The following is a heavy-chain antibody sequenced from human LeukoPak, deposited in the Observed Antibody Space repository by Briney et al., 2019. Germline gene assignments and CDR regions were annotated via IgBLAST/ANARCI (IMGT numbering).Heavy chain of an antibody. J-gene: IGHJ6*02. CDR2: IIPVFGTA. V-gene: IGHV1-69*13. Sequence: SVKVSCKASGGTFSSYAISWVRQAPGQGLEWMGGIIPVFGTANHAQKFQGRVTSTADESTSTAYMELSSLRSEDTAVYYCASNSIPIFGVVTYSYGMDVWGQGTTVTVSS. CDR1: GGTFSSYA. D-gene: IGHD3-3*01. CDR3: ASNSIPIFGVVTYSYGMDV.